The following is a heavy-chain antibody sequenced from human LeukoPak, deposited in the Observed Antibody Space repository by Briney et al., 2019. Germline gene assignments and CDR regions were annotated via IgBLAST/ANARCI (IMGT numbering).Heavy chain of an antibody. D-gene: IGHD3-22*01. CDR1: GGSISSYY. CDR2: IYYSGST. J-gene: IGHJ4*02. Sequence: PSETLSLTCTVSGGSISSYYRSWIRQPPGKGLEWIGYIYYSGSTNYNPSLKSRVTISVDTSKNQFSLKLSSVTAADTAVYYCARGFSSGPDYWGQGTLVTVSS. CDR3: ARGFSSGPDY. V-gene: IGHV4-59*01.